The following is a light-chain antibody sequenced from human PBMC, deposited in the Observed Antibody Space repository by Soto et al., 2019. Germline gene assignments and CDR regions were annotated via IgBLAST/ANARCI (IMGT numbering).Light chain of an antibody. Sequence: QSVLTQPPSVSGAPGQRVTISCTGISSNIGAGYDVHWYQQLPGTAPKLLIYGNSNRPSGVPDRFSGSKSGTSASLAITGLHAEDEADHYCQSYDSSLSAHVVFGGGTKLTVL. J-gene: IGLJ2*01. V-gene: IGLV1-40*01. CDR1: SSNIGAGYD. CDR3: QSYDSSLSAHVV. CDR2: GNS.